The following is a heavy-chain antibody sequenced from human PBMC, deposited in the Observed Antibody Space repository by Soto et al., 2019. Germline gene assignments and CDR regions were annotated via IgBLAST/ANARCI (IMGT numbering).Heavy chain of an antibody. Sequence: HGESLKISCKGSGYSFTSYWIDWVRQMPGKGLEWLGIIYPGDSHTRYSPSFQGQVTISADKSISTAYLQWNSLKASDTAIYYCARQGYCSTTACSTVDYWGQGTLVTVSS. CDR2: IYPGDSHT. D-gene: IGHD2-2*02. CDR3: ARQGYCSTTACSTVDY. CDR1: GYSFTSYW. J-gene: IGHJ4*02. V-gene: IGHV5-51*01.